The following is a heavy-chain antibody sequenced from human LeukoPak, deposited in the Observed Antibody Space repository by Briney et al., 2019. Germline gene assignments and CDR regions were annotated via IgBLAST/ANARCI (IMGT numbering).Heavy chain of an antibody. CDR1: GFTFSSYS. V-gene: IGHV3-21*01. CDR3: ASSDSSGYYYDY. CDR2: ISSSSSYI. D-gene: IGHD3-22*01. Sequence: GGSLRLSCAASGFTFSSYSTNWVRQAPGKGLEWVSSISSSSSYIYYADSVKGRFTISRDNAKNSLYLQMNSLRAEDTAVYYCASSDSSGYYYDYWGQGTLVTVSS. J-gene: IGHJ4*02.